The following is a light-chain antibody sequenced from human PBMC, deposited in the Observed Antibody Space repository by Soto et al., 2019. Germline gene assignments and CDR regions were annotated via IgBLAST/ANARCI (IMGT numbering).Light chain of an antibody. J-gene: IGLJ1*01. Sequence: QSALTQPASVSGSPGQSITISCTGTSSDVGGYNFVSWYQQHPGKVHKLMIFDVNRRPSGVSDRFSGSKSGNTASLTIYGLQAEDEGDYYCCSYTSSSTHVFGSGTKLTVL. CDR2: DVN. CDR3: CSYTSSSTHV. V-gene: IGLV2-14*03. CDR1: SSDVGGYNF.